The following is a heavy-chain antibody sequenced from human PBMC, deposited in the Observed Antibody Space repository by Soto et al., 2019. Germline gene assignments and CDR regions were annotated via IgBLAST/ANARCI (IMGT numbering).Heavy chain of an antibody. CDR3: AAEAPEMATVFDY. J-gene: IGHJ4*02. V-gene: IGHV1-2*04. CDR1: GYTFTGYY. D-gene: IGHD4-4*01. CDR2: INPNSGGT. Sequence: GASVKVSCKASGYTFTGYYMHWVRQAPGQGLEWMGWINPNSGGTNYAQKFQGWVTMTRDTSISTAYMELSRLRSDDTAVYYCAAEAPEMATVFDYWGQGTLVTVSS.